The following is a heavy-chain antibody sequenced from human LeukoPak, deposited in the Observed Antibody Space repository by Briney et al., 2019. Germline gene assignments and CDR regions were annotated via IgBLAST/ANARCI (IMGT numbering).Heavy chain of an antibody. D-gene: IGHD1-26*01. V-gene: IGHV3-21*01. Sequence: GGSLRLSCAASGFTFSSYSMNWVRQAPGKGLEWVSSISSSSSYIYYADSVKGRFTISRDNAKNSLYLQMNSLRAEDTAVYYCARFRLWDQSAYYFDYWGQGTLVTVSS. CDR3: ARFRLWDQSAYYFDY. CDR2: ISSSSSYI. J-gene: IGHJ4*02. CDR1: GFTFSSYS.